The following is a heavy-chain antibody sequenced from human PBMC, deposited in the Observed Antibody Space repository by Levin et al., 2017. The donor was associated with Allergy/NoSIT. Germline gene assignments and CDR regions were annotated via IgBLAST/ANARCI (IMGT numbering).Heavy chain of an antibody. V-gene: IGHV3-7*01. CDR3: ARDHNYDFWSGFRLGREDYYYGMDV. CDR2: IKQDGSEK. J-gene: IGHJ6*02. D-gene: IGHD3-3*01. Sequence: LSLTCAASGFTFSSYWMSWVRQAPGKGLEWVANIKQDGSEKYYVDSVKGRFTISRDNAKNSLYLQMNSLRAEDTAVYYCARDHNYDFWSGFRLGREDYYYGMDVWGQGTTVTVSS. CDR1: GFTFSSYW.